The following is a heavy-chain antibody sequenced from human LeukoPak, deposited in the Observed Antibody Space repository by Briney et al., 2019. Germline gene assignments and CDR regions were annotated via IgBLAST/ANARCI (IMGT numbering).Heavy chain of an antibody. CDR3: ARVGNYYYGSGSYYFDY. J-gene: IGHJ4*02. CDR1: GGSISTSDYY. D-gene: IGHD3-10*01. V-gene: IGHV4-39*07. Sequence: SETLSLTCTVSGGSISTSDYYWGWIRQPPGKGLEWIGGVYYSGSTYYNPSLKSRVTISVDTSKNQFSLKLSSVTAADTAVYYCARVGNYYYGSGSYYFDYWGQGTLVTVSS. CDR2: VYYSGST.